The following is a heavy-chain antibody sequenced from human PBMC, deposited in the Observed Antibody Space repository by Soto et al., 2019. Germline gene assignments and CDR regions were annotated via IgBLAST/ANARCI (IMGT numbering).Heavy chain of an antibody. CDR3: ARGCGGDCYFPDAFDI. D-gene: IGHD2-21*02. V-gene: IGHV4-4*07. CDR1: GGSISSYY. Sequence: SETLSLTCTVSGGSISSYYWSWIRQPAGKGLEWIGRIYTSGSTNYNPSLKSRVTMSVDTSKNQLSLKLSSVTAADTAVYYCARGCGGDCYFPDAFDIWGQGTMVTVSS. J-gene: IGHJ3*02. CDR2: IYTSGST.